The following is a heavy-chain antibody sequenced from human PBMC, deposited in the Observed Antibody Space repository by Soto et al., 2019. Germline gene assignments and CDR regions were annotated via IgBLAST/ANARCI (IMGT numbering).Heavy chain of an antibody. Sequence: LSLTCTVSGGSISTYYWSWIRQPPGKGLEWIGYIYYSGGTSYNPSLKSRVTISLDTSKNQFSLNLNSVTAADTAVYYCARSEVGSSSWRGWDDRKQYYYCAMDVWGQGTTVTVSS. D-gene: IGHD6-6*01. V-gene: IGHV4-59*13. J-gene: IGHJ6*02. CDR3: ARSEVGSSSWRGWDDRKQYYYCAMDV. CDR2: IYYSGGT. CDR1: GGSISTYY.